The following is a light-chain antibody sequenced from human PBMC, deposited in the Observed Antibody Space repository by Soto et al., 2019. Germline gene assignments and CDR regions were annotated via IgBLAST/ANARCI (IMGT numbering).Light chain of an antibody. CDR2: EVT. CDR1: SSDVGSYNV. J-gene: IGLJ3*02. Sequence: QSVLTQPASVSGSPGQSITISCTGTSSDVGSYNVVSWYQQFPGKAPKLMIYEVTKRPSGVSNRFSGSKSGNTASLTISGLQAEDEAEYYCCSYAGGNSHWVFGGGTKLTVL. V-gene: IGLV2-23*02. CDR3: CSYAGGNSHWV.